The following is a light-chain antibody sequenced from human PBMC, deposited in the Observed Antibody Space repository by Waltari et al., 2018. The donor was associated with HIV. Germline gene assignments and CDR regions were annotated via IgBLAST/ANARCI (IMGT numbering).Light chain of an antibody. J-gene: IGLJ3*02. V-gene: IGLV1-44*01. CDR1: TSNVGSNP. CDR2: SKN. CDR3: AARDDSLNVWV. Sequence: QSFLTQPPSASGTPGRRVVISCSGNTSNVGSNPVNWHRQAPGTAPKILIFSKNQRPAGVTDRVSGSKSGTSASLAIKGLQSEDEADYYCAARDDSLNVWVFGGGTKLTVL.